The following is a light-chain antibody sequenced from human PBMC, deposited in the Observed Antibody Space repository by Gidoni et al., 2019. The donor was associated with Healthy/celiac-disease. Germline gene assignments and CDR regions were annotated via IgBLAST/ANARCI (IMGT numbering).Light chain of an antibody. J-gene: IGLJ2*01. CDR2: EVS. V-gene: IGLV2-8*01. Sequence: QSALTHPPSSSGSPAQSVTIPCTGTSSDVGGYNYVSWYQQHPGKAPKLMIYEVSKRPSGVPDRFSGSKSGNTASLTVSGLQAEDEADYYCSSYAGSNNVVFGGGTKLTVL. CDR1: SSDVGGYNY. CDR3: SSYAGSNNVV.